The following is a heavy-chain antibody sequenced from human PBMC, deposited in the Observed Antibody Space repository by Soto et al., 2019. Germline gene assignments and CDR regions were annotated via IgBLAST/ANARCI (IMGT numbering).Heavy chain of an antibody. J-gene: IGHJ6*02. CDR3: ARDTYGVDV. V-gene: IGHV3-30-3*01. D-gene: IGHD2-21*01. CDR2: ISYDGNNK. Sequence: QEQLVESRGGVVQPGRSLRLSCAASGFTFSNYAMHWVRQAPGKGLEWVAVISYDGNNKYYADSVKGRFSISRDNSKNTLYLQMNSLRPDDTTVYYCARDTYGVDVWGQGTTVTVSS. CDR1: GFTFSNYA.